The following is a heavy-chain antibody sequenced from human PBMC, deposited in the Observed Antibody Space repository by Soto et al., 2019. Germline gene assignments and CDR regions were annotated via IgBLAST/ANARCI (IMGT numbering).Heavy chain of an antibody. CDR2: IYPGDSDT. CDR3: VRRAAGTYYLFDY. V-gene: IGHV5-51*03. CDR1: GYSFTSYW. J-gene: IGHJ4*02. Sequence: GESLKISCKGSGYSFTSYWIGWVRQMPGKGLEWMGIIYPGDSDTRYSPSFQGQVTIPADKSISTAYLQWSSLKSFDIAMYYCVRRAAGTYYLFDYWGQGALVTVSS. D-gene: IGHD3-10*01.